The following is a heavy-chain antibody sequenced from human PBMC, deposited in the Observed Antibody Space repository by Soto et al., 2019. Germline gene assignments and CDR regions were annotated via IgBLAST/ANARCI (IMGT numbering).Heavy chain of an antibody. J-gene: IGHJ4*02. CDR1: GFTFNNAW. CDR2: IKSKTNGGTT. D-gene: IGHD4-17*01. CDR3: TTNYEWDYGGYNGGDY. V-gene: IGHV3-15*07. Sequence: EVQLVESGGDLVKPGGSLRLSCAASGFTFNNAWMNWVRQAPGKGLEWVGLIKSKTNGGTTDYAAPVKGRFTISRDDSKNTLYLKMNGLKIEDTAVYYCTTNYEWDYGGYNGGDYWGQGTLVIVPS.